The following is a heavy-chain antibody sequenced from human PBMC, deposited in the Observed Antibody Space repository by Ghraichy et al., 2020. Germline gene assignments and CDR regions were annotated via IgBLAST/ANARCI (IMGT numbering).Heavy chain of an antibody. Sequence: GGSLRLSCTASGFSFGDYAMSWVRQAPGKGLEWVGFIRSKAYGGTIEYAASVKGRFTISRDDSKSIAYLQMNSLKTEDTAVYYCGITTYYYYGMDVWGQGTPGPV. D-gene: IGHD3-10*01. J-gene: IGHJ6*02. CDR3: GITTYYYYGMDV. CDR2: IRSKAYGGTI. CDR1: GFSFGDYA. V-gene: IGHV3-49*04.